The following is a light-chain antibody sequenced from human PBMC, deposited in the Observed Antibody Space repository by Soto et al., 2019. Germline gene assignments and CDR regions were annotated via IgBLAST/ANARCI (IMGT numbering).Light chain of an antibody. CDR3: QQYITTPWT. J-gene: IGKJ1*01. V-gene: IGKV3-20*01. Sequence: EIVLTQSPGTLSLSPGERVSLSCRASQSVSSNSLAWYQQKPGQAPRLLIYGASSRAADIPDRFSGSGSASGTDFTLTISRLEPEDFAVYYCQQYITTPWTFGQGTKV. CDR1: QSVSSNS. CDR2: GAS.